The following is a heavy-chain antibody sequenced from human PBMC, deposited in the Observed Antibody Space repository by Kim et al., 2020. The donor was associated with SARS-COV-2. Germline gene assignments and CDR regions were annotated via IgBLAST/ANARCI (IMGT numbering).Heavy chain of an antibody. V-gene: IGHV1-18*01. J-gene: IGHJ4*02. CDR2: ISTYNGDT. Sequence: ASLKVSCKASGYTFTRHGISWVRQAPGQGLEWMGWISTYNGDTTYAQNLQGRVTMTTDTSTSTAYMELRSLRSDDTAVYYCTRDGGRAAGGYDSWGQGSLVTVSS. D-gene: IGHD6-13*01. CDR3: TRDGGRAAGGYDS. CDR1: GYTFTRHG.